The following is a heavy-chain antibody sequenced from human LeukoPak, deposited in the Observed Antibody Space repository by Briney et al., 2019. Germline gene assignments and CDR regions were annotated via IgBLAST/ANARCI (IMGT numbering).Heavy chain of an antibody. V-gene: IGHV3-15*05. CDR2: IKSKTDGGTT. CDR1: GFTFSSYW. D-gene: IGHD3-9*01. CDR3: TRDLMDYDVSTGLHHYYMDV. J-gene: IGHJ6*02. Sequence: PGGSLRLSCAASGFTFSSYWMSWVRQAPGKGLEWVGRIKSKTDGGTTDYAAPVKGRFTISRDDSKNTLYLQMNTLRVEDTAVYYCTRDLMDYDVSTGLHHYYMDVWGQGTTVTVSS.